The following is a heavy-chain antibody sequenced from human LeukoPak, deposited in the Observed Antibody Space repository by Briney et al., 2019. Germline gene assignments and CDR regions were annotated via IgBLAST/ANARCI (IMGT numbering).Heavy chain of an antibody. Sequence: GGSLRLSSTGSGFTFSSHSMNWVRQAPGKGLEWVSSITSSSSYIYYADSVKGRFTISRDNAKNSLYLQMNSLRAEDTAIYYCARGIRPNCGGDCSDDAFHIWGQGTMVTVSS. J-gene: IGHJ3*02. CDR3: ARGIRPNCGGDCSDDAFHI. V-gene: IGHV3-21*01. CDR2: ITSSSSYI. D-gene: IGHD2-21*01. CDR1: GFTFSSHS.